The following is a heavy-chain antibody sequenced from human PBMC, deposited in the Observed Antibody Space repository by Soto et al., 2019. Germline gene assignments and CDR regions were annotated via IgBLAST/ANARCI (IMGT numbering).Heavy chain of an antibody. D-gene: IGHD3-22*01. Sequence: EVQLLESGGGLVQPGGSLRLSCAASGFTFSSYAMSWVRQAPGKGLEWVSAISGSGGSTYYADSVKGRFTISRDNSKNTLYLQMNSLSAEDTAVYYCAKAESGYYVEGDDYWGQGTLVTVSS. CDR1: GFTFSSYA. V-gene: IGHV3-23*01. CDR2: ISGSGGST. J-gene: IGHJ4*02. CDR3: AKAESGYYVEGDDY.